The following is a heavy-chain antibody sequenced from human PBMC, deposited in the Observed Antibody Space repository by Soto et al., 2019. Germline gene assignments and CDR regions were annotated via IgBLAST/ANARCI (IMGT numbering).Heavy chain of an antibody. CDR3: AKEAWSGYLKYFQH. V-gene: IGHV3-30*18. CDR2: ISYDGSNK. Sequence: GGSLRLSCAASGFTFSSYGMHWVRQAPGKGLEWVAVISYDGSNKYYADSVKSRFTISRDNSKNTLYLQMNSLRAEDTAVYYCAKEAWSGYLKYFQHWGQGTLVTVSS. D-gene: IGHD3-3*01. J-gene: IGHJ1*01. CDR1: GFTFSSYG.